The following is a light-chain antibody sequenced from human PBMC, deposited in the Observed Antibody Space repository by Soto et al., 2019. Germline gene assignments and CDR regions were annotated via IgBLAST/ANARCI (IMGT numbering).Light chain of an antibody. CDR1: QRILNRSNNNNY. CDR3: QQYFTIPPWT. J-gene: IGKJ1*01. Sequence: DIVMTQSPDSLAVSLGERATINCKTSQRILNRSNNNNYLAWYQLKPGQPPKLLIYWASTRESGVPDRFSGSGSGTDFTLTISSLQAEDVAVYYCQQYFTIPPWTFGQGTKVEVK. CDR2: WAS. V-gene: IGKV4-1*01.